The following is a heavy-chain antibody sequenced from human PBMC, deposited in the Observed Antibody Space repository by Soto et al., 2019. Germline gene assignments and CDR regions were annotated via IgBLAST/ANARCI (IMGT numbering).Heavy chain of an antibody. D-gene: IGHD2-2*01. CDR1: GYSFTSYW. CDR2: IDPSDSYT. V-gene: IGHV5-10-1*01. Sequence: GESLKISCKGSGYSFTSYWISWVRQMPGKGLEWMGRIDPSDSYTNYSPSFQGHVTISADKSISTAYLQWSSLKASDTAMYYCASGSTSHYYYYYGMDVWGQGTTVTVSS. J-gene: IGHJ6*02. CDR3: ASGSTSHYYYYYGMDV.